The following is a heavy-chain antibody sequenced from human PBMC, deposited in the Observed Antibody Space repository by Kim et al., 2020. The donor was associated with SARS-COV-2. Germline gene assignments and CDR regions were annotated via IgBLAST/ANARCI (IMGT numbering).Heavy chain of an antibody. D-gene: IGHD4-17*01. Sequence: SETLSLTCAVYGGSFSGYYWSWIRQPPGKGLEWIGEINHSGSTNYNPSLKSRLTISIDTSKNHLSLKLTSVTAADTAVYYCARGASTTGFDYWGQGILV. CDR3: ARGASTTGFDY. J-gene: IGHJ4*02. CDR1: GGSFSGYY. V-gene: IGHV4-34*01. CDR2: INHSGST.